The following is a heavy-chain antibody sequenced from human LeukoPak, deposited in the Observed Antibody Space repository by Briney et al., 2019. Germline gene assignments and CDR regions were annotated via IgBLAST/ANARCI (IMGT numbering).Heavy chain of an antibody. CDR1: GYTFTSYG. V-gene: IGHV1-18*01. CDR2: IGAYNGNT. D-gene: IGHD1-26*01. J-gene: IGHJ3*02. CDR3: ARDRWWSGSYYRGDAFDI. Sequence: ASVKVSCKASGYTFTSYGISWVRQAPGQGLEWMGWIGAYNGNTNYAQKLQGRVTMTTDTSTSTAYMELRSLRSDDTAVYYCARDRWWSGSYYRGDAFDIWGQGTMVTVSS.